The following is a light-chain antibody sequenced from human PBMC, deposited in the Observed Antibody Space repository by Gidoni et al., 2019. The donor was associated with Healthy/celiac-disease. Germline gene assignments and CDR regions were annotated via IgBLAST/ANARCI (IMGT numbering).Light chain of an antibody. J-gene: IGLJ2*01. CDR3: QSYDSSLSGFVV. CDR2: GTS. Sequence: QSVLTQPPSVSGAPGQRVTISCTGSSSNIGAGYDVHWSQQLPGTAPKLLIYGTSTRPSGVPDRFSGSKSGTSASLAITGLQAEDEADYYCQSYDSSLSGFVVFGGGTKLTVL. CDR1: SSNIGAGYD. V-gene: IGLV1-40*01.